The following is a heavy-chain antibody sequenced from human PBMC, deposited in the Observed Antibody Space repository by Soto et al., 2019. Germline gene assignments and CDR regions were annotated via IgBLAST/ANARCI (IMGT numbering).Heavy chain of an antibody. D-gene: IGHD6-19*01. CDR3: TRVRLGSSRSSDY. CDR2: MNQDGSEK. Sequence: GGSLRLSCVASGFTFSSYYMTWVRQAPGEGLEWVANMNQDGSEKYYVDSVKGRFIISRDNAENSLYLEVSSLRADDTAVYYCTRVRLGSSRSSDYWGQGILVTGSS. V-gene: IGHV3-7*05. J-gene: IGHJ4*02. CDR1: GFTFSSYY.